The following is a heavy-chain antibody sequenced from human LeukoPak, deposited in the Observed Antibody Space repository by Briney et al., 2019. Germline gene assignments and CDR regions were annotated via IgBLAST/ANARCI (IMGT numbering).Heavy chain of an antibody. CDR3: AREGNGLLSKDLDY. CDR2: INPRDGGT. V-gene: IGHV1-2*02. J-gene: IGHJ4*02. CDR1: GYTFTDYY. D-gene: IGHD2-15*01. Sequence: ASVKVSCKGSGYTFTDYYLHWVRQAPGQGLEWVGYINPRDGGTSSPQNFRGRVTMTTDASSSTAYMELSRLTSDDTAIYYCAREGNGLLSKDLDYWGQGTLVSVSS.